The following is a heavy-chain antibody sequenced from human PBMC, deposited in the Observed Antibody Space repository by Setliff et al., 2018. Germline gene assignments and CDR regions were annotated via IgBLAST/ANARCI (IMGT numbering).Heavy chain of an antibody. CDR3: ARRRYYYDSSGYRWGGFYFDY. CDR2: INPNSGST. J-gene: IGHJ4*02. CDR1: GYTFTGYY. V-gene: IGHV1-2*04. Sequence: ASVKVSCKASGYTFTGYYMHWVRQAPGQGLEWMGWINPNSGSTKYAQKFQGWVTMTRDTSISTAYMELSRLRSDDTAVYYCARRRYYYDSSGYRWGGFYFDYWGQGTLVTVSS. D-gene: IGHD3-22*01.